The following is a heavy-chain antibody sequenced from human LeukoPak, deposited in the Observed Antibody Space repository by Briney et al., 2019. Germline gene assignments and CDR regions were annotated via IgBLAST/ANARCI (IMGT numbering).Heavy chain of an antibody. V-gene: IGHV4-39*07. D-gene: IGHD6-19*01. J-gene: IGHJ4*02. CDR2: IYYSGST. CDR1: SGSISSSSYY. Sequence: SETLSLTCIVSSGSISSSSYYWGWIRQPPGKGLEWIGSIYYSGSTYYNPSLKSRVTISIDTSKKNFSLNLSSVTAADTAVYYCARINGWSGSQYYFDSWGQGTLVTVSS. CDR3: ARINGWSGSQYYFDS.